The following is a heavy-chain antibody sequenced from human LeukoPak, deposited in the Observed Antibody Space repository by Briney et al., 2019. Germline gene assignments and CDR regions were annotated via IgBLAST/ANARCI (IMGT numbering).Heavy chain of an antibody. D-gene: IGHD3-22*01. CDR2: INHSGST. Sequence: SETLSLTCAVYGGSFSGYYWSWIRQPPGKGLEWIGEINHSGSTNYNPSLKSRVTISVDTSKNQFSLKLSSVTAADTAVYYCAREGSYYYDSSGYFPYYYYYYYMDVWGKGTTVTISS. CDR3: AREGSYYYDSSGYFPYYYYYYYMDV. J-gene: IGHJ6*03. V-gene: IGHV4-34*01. CDR1: GGSFSGYY.